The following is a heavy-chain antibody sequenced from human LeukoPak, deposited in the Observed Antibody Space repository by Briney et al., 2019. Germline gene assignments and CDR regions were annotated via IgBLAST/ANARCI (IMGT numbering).Heavy chain of an antibody. CDR2: IYSDGSST. V-gene: IGHV3-74*01. Sequence: GGSLRLSCAASGFTFSSYWMHLVRQAPGKGLVWVSRIYSDGSSTSYADSVKGRFTISRDNAKNTLYLQMNSLRAEDTAVYYCARGSGYNYVDYWGQGTLVTVSS. J-gene: IGHJ4*02. D-gene: IGHD5-18*01. CDR1: GFTFSSYW. CDR3: ARGSGYNYVDY.